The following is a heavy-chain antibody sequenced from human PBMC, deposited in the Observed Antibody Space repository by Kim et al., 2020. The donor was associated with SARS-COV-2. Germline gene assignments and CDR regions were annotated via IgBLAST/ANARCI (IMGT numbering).Heavy chain of an antibody. Sequence: GGSLRLSCAASGFMFNSYNMNWVRQAPGKGLEWISSISASSSYIYYADSVKGRFTISRDNAKNSLYLQMNSLRAEDTAVYFCARDRFSLTSAKSRFEYWGQGSLVSVSS. D-gene: IGHD6-25*01. CDR3: ARDRFSLTSAKSRFEY. CDR2: ISASSSYI. CDR1: GFMFNSYN. J-gene: IGHJ4*02. V-gene: IGHV3-21*01.